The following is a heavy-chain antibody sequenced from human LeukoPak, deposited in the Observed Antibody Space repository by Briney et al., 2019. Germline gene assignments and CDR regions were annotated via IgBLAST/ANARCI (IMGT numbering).Heavy chain of an antibody. D-gene: IGHD3-9*01. CDR3: ARDTGDYPYYFDY. J-gene: IGHJ4*02. Sequence: SETLSLTCTVSGDSIGRYFWSWIRQSPTKGVEWLGYMHFSRATNYNPSLKSRVTISVDTSKKEFSLKLTSVTAADTAVYFCARDTGDYPYYFDYWGQGILVTVSS. CDR1: GDSIGRYF. CDR2: MHFSRAT. V-gene: IGHV4-59*01.